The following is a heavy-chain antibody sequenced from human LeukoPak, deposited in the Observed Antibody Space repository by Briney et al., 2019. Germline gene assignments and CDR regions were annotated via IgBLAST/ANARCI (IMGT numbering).Heavy chain of an antibody. J-gene: IGHJ4*02. CDR2: ISYDGSNK. D-gene: IGHD2-15*01. V-gene: IGHV3-30-3*01. CDR3: ARGGYCSGGSCYSRYLFDY. CDR1: GFTVSSYA. Sequence: GRSLRLSCAASGFTVSSYAIHWVRQAPGKGLEWAAVISYDGSNKYYADSVKGRFTISRDNSKNTLYLQMNSLRAEDTAVYYCARGGYCSGGSCYSRYLFDYWGQGTLVTVSS.